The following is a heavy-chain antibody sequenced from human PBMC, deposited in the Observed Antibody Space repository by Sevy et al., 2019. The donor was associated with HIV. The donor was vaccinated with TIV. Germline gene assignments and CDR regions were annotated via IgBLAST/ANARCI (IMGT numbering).Heavy chain of an antibody. D-gene: IGHD6-13*01. V-gene: IGHV4-4*07. CDR3: ARVVLGASGYDHDYYMDV. J-gene: IGHJ6*03. CDR2: IFTSGNI. Sequence: SETLSLTCTVSAGAVTTYYGTWIRQPAGRGLEWIGHIFTSGNINYNPSLKSRVTMSVDTSKNQFSLKLTSVTAADTAVYHCARVVLGASGYDHDYYMDVWGKGTTVTVSS. CDR1: AGAVTTYY.